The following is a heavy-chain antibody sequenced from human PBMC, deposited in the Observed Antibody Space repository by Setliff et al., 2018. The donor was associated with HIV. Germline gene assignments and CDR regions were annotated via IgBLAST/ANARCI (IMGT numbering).Heavy chain of an antibody. J-gene: IGHJ6*03. CDR2: ISYSGST. Sequence: SETLSLTCSVSGGSISSYYWSWIRQPPGKGLEWIGYISYSGSTNYNPSLKSRVTLSVKTSKNQFSLRLNSVTAADTAVYYCARAYGDYGHYYYYYMDVWGKGTTVTVSS. CDR1: GGSISSYY. D-gene: IGHD4-17*01. V-gene: IGHV4-59*12. CDR3: ARAYGDYGHYYYYYMDV.